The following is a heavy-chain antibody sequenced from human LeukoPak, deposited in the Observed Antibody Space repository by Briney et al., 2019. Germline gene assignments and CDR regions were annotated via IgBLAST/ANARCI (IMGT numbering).Heavy chain of an antibody. CDR2: IIPIFGTA. CDR1: GGTFSSYA. J-gene: IGHJ4*02. CDR3: ASSYSSSSFFDY. D-gene: IGHD6-6*01. V-gene: IGHV1-69*13. Sequence: SVKVSCKASGGTFSSYAISWVRQAPGQGLEWMGGIIPIFGTANYAQKFQGRVTITADESTSTAYMELSSLGSEDTAVYYCASSYSSSSFFDYWGQGTLVTVSS.